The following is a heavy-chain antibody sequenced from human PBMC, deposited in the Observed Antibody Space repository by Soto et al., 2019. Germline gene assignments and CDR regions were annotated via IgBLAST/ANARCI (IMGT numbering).Heavy chain of an antibody. J-gene: IGHJ4*02. Sequence: QVQLQESGPGLVKPLETLSLTCTVPGGSITSYYWSWVRQPQGKGLEWIGYIYYNGNINYNPSLGSRLTISLDTSKNQFSLCLSSVTAADTAVYYCATGRVYFGSEYWGQGTLVTVS. CDR3: ATGRVYFGSEY. D-gene: IGHD3-10*01. V-gene: IGHV4-59*01. CDR2: IYYNGNI. CDR1: GGSITSYY.